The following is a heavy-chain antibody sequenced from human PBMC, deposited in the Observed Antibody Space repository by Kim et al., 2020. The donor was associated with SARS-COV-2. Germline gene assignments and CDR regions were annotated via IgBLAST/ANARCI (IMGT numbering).Heavy chain of an antibody. J-gene: IGHJ4*02. V-gene: IGHV5-51*01. CDR3: ARHAYDFWSGYAYDY. D-gene: IGHD3-3*01. CDR1: GYSFTSYW. Sequence: GESLKISCKGSGYSFTSYWIGWVRQMPGKGLEWMGIIYPGDSDTRYSPSFQGQVTISADKSISTAYLQWSSLKASDTAMYYCARHAYDFWSGYAYDYWGQGTLVTVSS. CDR2: IYPGDSDT.